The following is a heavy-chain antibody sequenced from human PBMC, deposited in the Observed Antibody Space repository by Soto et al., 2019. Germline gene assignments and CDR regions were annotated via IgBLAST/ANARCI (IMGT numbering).Heavy chain of an antibody. CDR2: IKSKTDGGTT. CDR3: TTRGRLGDAFDI. V-gene: IGHV3-15*01. D-gene: IGHD1-26*01. Sequence: VGSLRLSCAASGFTFSNAWMSWVRQAPGKGLEWVGRIKSKTDGGTTDYAAPVKGRFTISRDDSKNTLYLQMNSLKTEDTAVYYCTTRGRLGDAFDIWGQGTMVTVSS. CDR1: GFTFSNAW. J-gene: IGHJ3*02.